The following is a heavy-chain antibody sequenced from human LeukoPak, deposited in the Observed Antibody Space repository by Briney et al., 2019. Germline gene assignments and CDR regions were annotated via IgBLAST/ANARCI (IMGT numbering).Heavy chain of an antibody. J-gene: IGHJ4*02. V-gene: IGHV1-69*13. CDR1: GGTFSSYG. CDR2: IIPIFGTP. D-gene: IGHD6-13*01. CDR3: ARGGGSVSSSWYVGYFDF. Sequence: GASVTVSCKASGGTFSSYGISWVRQAPGQGLKWMGGIIPIFGTPNYAQKFQGRVTITADESTSTAYMELSSLKSEDTAIYYCARGGGSVSSSWYVGYFDFWGQGTLVTVSS.